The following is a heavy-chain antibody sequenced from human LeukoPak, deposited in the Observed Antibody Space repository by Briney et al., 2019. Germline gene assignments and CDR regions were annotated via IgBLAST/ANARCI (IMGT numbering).Heavy chain of an antibody. Sequence: GASVKVSCKASGYTFTGYYLHWVRQAPGQGLEWMGCINPNTGATSYAQRFQGGVTMTRDTSVSTAYMELSRLTSDDTAMYYCARGLQVVVPAINYFDYWGHGTLLTVSS. D-gene: IGHD2-15*01. CDR2: INPNTGAT. CDR1: GYTFTGYY. CDR3: ARGLQVVVPAINYFDY. J-gene: IGHJ4*01. V-gene: IGHV1-2*02.